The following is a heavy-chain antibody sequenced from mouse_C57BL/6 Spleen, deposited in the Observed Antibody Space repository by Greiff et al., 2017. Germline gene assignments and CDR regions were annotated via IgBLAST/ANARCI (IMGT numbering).Heavy chain of an antibody. J-gene: IGHJ4*01. D-gene: IGHD2-4*01. CDR1: GFNFTDYY. CDR3: ARDNDYDYYAMDY. V-gene: IGHV14-2*01. CDR2: IDPEDGET. Sequence: VQLKQSGAELVKPGASVKLSCTASGFNFTDYYMHWVKQRTEQGLEWIGRIDPEDGETKYAPQFQGKAPITADTSANTAYLQRSSLTSEDTAVYYCARDNDYDYYAMDYWGQGTSVTVSS.